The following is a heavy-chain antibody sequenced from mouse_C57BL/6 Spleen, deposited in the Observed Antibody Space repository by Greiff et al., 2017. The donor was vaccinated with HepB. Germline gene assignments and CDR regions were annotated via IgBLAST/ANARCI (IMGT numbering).Heavy chain of an antibody. CDR1: GFTFSDYG. CDR3: ARGMGFMDY. V-gene: IGHV5-17*01. CDR2: ISSGSSTI. J-gene: IGHJ4*01. Sequence: EVKLVESGGGLVKPGGSLKLSCAASGFTFSDYGMHWVRQAPEKGLEWVAYISSGSSTIYYADTVKGRFTISRDNAKNTLVLQMTSLRSEDAARYYCARGMGFMDYWGQGTSVTVSS. D-gene: IGHD2-3*01.